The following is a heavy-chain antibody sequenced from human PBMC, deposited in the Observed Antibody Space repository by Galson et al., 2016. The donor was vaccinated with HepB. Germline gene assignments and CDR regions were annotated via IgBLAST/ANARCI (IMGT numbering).Heavy chain of an antibody. CDR3: ARGSGWLIDY. CDR2: IIPILDIS. Sequence: SVKVSCKASGGTFNIYAINWVRQAPGQGLEWMGRIIPILDISNYAQEFQGRVTITADKSTSTAYLELSSLTSEDTAVYYCARGSGWLIDYWGQGTLVTVSS. D-gene: IGHD6-19*01. J-gene: IGHJ4*02. CDR1: GGTFNIYA. V-gene: IGHV1-69*04.